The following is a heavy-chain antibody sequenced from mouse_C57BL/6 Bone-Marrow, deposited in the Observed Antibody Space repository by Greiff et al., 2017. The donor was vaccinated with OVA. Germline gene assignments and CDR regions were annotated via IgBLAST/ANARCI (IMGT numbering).Heavy chain of an antibody. D-gene: IGHD2-2*01. CDR2: ISYDGSN. Sequence: ESGPGLVKPSQSLSLTCSVTGYSITSGYYWNWIRQFPGNKLEWMGYISYDGSNNYNPSLKNRISITRDTSKNQFFLKLNSVTTEDTATYYCARGYGYDVLMDYWGQGTSVTVSS. V-gene: IGHV3-6*01. J-gene: IGHJ4*01. CDR1: GYSITSGYY. CDR3: ARGYGYDVLMDY.